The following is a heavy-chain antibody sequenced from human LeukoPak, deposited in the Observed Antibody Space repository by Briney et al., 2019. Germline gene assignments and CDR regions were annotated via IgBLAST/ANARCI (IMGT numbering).Heavy chain of an antibody. CDR2: IRDDGSDT. CDR1: GFTFNDYA. Sequence: GGSLRLSCAASGFTFNDYAMYWVRQSPGRGLEWVALIRDDGSDTYHADSVKGRFAISRDNSKNTVFLRMNSLRGEDSAIYYCAKSDGHGTGYGFHIWVQGTMVTVSS. V-gene: IGHV3-30*02. J-gene: IGHJ3*02. CDR3: AKSDGHGTGYGFHI. D-gene: IGHD6-19*01.